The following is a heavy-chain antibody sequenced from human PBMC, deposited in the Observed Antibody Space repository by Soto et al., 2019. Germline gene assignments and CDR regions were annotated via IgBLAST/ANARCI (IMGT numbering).Heavy chain of an antibody. CDR1: GGTFSSYA. Sequence: QVQLVQSGAEVKKPGSSVKVSCKASGGTFSSYAISWVRQAPGQGLEWMGGIIPIFGTANYAQKFQGRVTITADESTSTAYMELSSLRSEDTAVYYCASSYYYDSSGPNYYYYYGMDVWGQGTTVTVSS. J-gene: IGHJ6*02. V-gene: IGHV1-69*01. D-gene: IGHD3-22*01. CDR3: ASSYYYDSSGPNYYYYYGMDV. CDR2: IIPIFGTA.